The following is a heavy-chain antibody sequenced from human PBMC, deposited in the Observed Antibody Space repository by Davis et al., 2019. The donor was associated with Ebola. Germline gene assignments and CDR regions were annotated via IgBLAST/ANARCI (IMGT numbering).Heavy chain of an antibody. Sequence: GESLKIPCAAPGFTFSRYAMHWVRQAPGPGLEWVAVISYDGSNKYYADSVKGRFTISRDNSKNTLYLQMNSLRAEDTAVYYCARDLGCSSTSCYYREVDYYYYGMDVWGQGTTVTVSS. V-gene: IGHV3-30-3*01. CDR1: GFTFSRYA. CDR3: ARDLGCSSTSCYYREVDYYYYGMDV. J-gene: IGHJ6*02. D-gene: IGHD2-2*01. CDR2: ISYDGSNK.